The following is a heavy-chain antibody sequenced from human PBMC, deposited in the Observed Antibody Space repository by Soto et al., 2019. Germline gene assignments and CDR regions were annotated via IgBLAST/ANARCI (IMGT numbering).Heavy chain of an antibody. CDR2: INPSGGST. J-gene: IGHJ6*02. V-gene: IGHV1-46*01. Sequence: ASVKVSCKASGYTFTSCYMHWVRQAPGQGLEWMGIINPSGGSTSYARKFQGRVTMTRDTSTSTVYMELSSLRSEDTAVYYCARTLGPHHMDVWGQGTTVTVSS. CDR3: ARTLGPHHMDV. CDR1: GYTFTSCY.